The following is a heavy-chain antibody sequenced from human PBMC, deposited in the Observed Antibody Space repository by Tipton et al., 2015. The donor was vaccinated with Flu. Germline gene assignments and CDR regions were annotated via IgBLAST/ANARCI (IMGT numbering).Heavy chain of an antibody. Sequence: QLVQSGAEVKKPGSSVKVSCKASGGTFSSYAISWVRQAPGQGLEWMGRIIPIFGTANYAQKFQGRVTITAYESTSTAYMELISLRSEDTAVYYCARSEVVTSPHLTRHQYNAFDIWGQGTMVSVSP. CDR1: GGTFSSYA. D-gene: IGHD2-21*02. CDR2: IIPIFGTA. J-gene: IGHJ3*02. V-gene: IGHV1-69*18. CDR3: ARSEVVTSPHLTRHQYNAFDI.